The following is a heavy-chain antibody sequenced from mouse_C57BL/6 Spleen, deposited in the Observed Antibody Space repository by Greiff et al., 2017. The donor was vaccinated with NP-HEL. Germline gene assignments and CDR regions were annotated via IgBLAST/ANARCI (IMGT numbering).Heavy chain of an antibody. CDR1: GYAFSSYW. Sequence: QVQLQQSGAELVKPGASVKISCKASGYAFSSYWMNWVKQRPGKGLEWIGQIYPGDGDTNYNGKFKGKATLTADKSSSTAYMQLSSLTSEDSAVYFCARGRGNLFTGYFDYWGQGTTLTVSS. J-gene: IGHJ2*01. V-gene: IGHV1-80*01. CDR2: IYPGDGDT. CDR3: ARGRGNLFTGYFDY. D-gene: IGHD5-1*01.